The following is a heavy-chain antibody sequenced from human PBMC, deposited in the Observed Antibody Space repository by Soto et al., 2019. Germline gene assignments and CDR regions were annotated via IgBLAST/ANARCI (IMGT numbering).Heavy chain of an antibody. V-gene: IGHV4-31*03. CDR3: ARGVLLGFGKLSHYYGMDV. D-gene: IGHD3-10*01. CDR2: INHSGST. CDR1: GGSISSGGYY. Sequence: PSETLSLTCTVSGGSISSGGYYWSWIRQHPGKGLEWIGEINHSGSTNYNPSLKSRVTISVDTSKNQFSLKLSSVTAADTAVYYCARGVLLGFGKLSHYYGMDVWGQGTTVTVSS. J-gene: IGHJ6*02.